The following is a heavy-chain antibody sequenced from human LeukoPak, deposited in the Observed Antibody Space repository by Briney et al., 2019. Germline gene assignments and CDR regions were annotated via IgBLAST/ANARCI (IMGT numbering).Heavy chain of an antibody. D-gene: IGHD1-14*01. CDR1: GASVSRNW. CDR2: IHHSGGT. CDR3: ASWRNLNQGDRSFDI. V-gene: IGHV4-4*02. Sequence: SETLSLTCTVSGASVSRNWWSWVRQPPGKGLEWIGEIHHSGGTNYNPSLKSRVTMSLDNSNNHFSLKLSSVTAADTAVYYCASWRNLNQGDRSFDIWGRGTMVTVSS. J-gene: IGHJ3*02.